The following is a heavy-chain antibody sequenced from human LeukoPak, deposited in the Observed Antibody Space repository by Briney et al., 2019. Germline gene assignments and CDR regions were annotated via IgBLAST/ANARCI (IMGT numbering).Heavy chain of an antibody. Sequence: SVKVSCKASGGTFSSYAISWVRQAPGQGLEWMGRIIPIFGTANYAQKFQGRVTITTDESTSTAYMELSSLRSEDTAVYYCAXVDSQGDWNGWDMGAFDIXGQGXXVTV. J-gene: IGHJ3*02. CDR3: AXVDSQGDWNGWDMGAFDI. CDR2: IIPIFGTA. CDR1: GGTFSSYA. V-gene: IGHV1-69*05. D-gene: IGHD1-1*01.